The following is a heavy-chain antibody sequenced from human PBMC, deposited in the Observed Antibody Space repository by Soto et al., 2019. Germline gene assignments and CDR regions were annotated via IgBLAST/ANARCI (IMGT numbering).Heavy chain of an antibody. CDR3: ARDRDGNVDTDPKDY. J-gene: IGHJ4*02. Sequence: QVQLVQSGGEVKKPGASVKVSCKASGYTFTSYGINCVRQAPGQGLEWMGWISAYNGNTNYAQKFQGRVTMTTATATSTAYMELRSLRSDDTAVYYCARDRDGNVDTDPKDYWGQGTLVTVSS. CDR1: GYTFTSYG. V-gene: IGHV1-18*04. D-gene: IGHD5-18*01. CDR2: ISAYNGNT.